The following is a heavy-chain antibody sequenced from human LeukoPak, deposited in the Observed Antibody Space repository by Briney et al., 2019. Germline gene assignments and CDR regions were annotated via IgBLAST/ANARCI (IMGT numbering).Heavy chain of an antibody. Sequence: SETLSLTCTVSGGSISSYYWSWIRQPPGKGLEWIGYIYHSGSTYYNPSLKSRVTISVDRSKNQFSLKLSSVTAADTAVYYCARAVYYYDSSGYSDEYFQHWGQGTLVTVSS. CDR1: GGSISSYY. J-gene: IGHJ1*01. V-gene: IGHV4-59*12. CDR2: IYHSGST. D-gene: IGHD3-22*01. CDR3: ARAVYYYDSSGYSDEYFQH.